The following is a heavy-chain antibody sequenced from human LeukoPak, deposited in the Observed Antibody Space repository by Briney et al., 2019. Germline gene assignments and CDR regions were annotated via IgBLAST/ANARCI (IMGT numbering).Heavy chain of an antibody. Sequence: PGGSLRLSCAASGFTFSDYYMSWLRQAPGKGLEWVSYISSSGSTIYYADSVKGRFTISRDNAKNSLYLQMNSLRAEDTAVYYCASLKGVNTVLSDAFDIWGQGTMVTVSS. CDR1: GFTFSDYY. J-gene: IGHJ3*02. CDR2: ISSSGSTI. V-gene: IGHV3-11*01. CDR3: ASLKGVNTVLSDAFDI. D-gene: IGHD3-16*01.